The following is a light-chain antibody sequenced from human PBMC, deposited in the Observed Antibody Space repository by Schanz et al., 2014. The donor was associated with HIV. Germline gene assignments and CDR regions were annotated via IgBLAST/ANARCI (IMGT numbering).Light chain of an antibody. CDR1: HYISSW. Sequence: DIQMTQSPSTLSASIGDAVTITCRASHYISSWLAWYQQRPGQAPKLLIYKASSLESGVPSRFSGSGSGTDFTLTISRLEPEDFAVYYCQQYGSSPPTFGQGTKVEIK. CDR2: KAS. V-gene: IGKV1-5*03. J-gene: IGKJ1*01. CDR3: QQYGSSPPT.